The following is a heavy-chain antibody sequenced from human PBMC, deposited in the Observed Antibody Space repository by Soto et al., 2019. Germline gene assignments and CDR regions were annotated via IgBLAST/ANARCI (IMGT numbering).Heavy chain of an antibody. CDR2: ISYDGSNK. CDR1: GFTFSSYG. J-gene: IGHJ4*02. D-gene: IGHD5-12*01. Sequence: GGSLRLSCAASGFTFSSYGMHWVRQAPGKGLEWVAVISYDGSNKYYADSVKGRFTISRDNSKNTLYLQMNSLRAEDTAVYYCAKDVSVRWLQSNSGSDYWGQGTLVTVSS. V-gene: IGHV3-30*18. CDR3: AKDVSVRWLQSNSGSDY.